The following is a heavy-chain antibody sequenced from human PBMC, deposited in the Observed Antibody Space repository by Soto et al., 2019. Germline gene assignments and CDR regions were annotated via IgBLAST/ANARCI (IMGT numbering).Heavy chain of an antibody. CDR1: GFSISNAW. CDR3: TTYTYGSSTD. CDR2: IKRKTDGGTT. V-gene: IGHV3-15*01. Sequence: EVQLVESGGGLVKPGGSLRLSCAASGFSISNAWMTWVRQAPGKGLEWVGRIKRKTDGGTTEYAAPVKGRFTISRDDSKHTLYLQMNSLKTEDTAVYYFTTYTYGSSTDRGQGTLVTVSS. J-gene: IGHJ4*02. D-gene: IGHD1-26*01.